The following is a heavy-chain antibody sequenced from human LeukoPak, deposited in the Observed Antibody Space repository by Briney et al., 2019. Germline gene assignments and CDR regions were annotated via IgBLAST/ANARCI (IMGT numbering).Heavy chain of an antibody. Sequence: PGGSLRLSCAASGFTFSSYWMHWVRHAPGKGLVWVSRIKSDGSSTSYADSVKGRFTISRDNAENTLYLQMNSLRAEDTAVYCCARDSSGYFDPWGQGILVTVSS. D-gene: IGHD6-19*01. V-gene: IGHV3-74*01. CDR1: GFTFSSYW. J-gene: IGHJ5*02. CDR2: IKSDGSST. CDR3: ARDSSGYFDP.